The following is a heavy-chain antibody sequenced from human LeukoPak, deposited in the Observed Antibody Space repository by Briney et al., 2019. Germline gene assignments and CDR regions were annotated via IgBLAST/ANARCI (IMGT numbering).Heavy chain of an antibody. CDR1: GASITRYF. CDR2: ISSGGST. V-gene: IGHV4-59*01. Sequence: SETLSLTCTVFGASITRYFWNWIRQPPGKELEWIGYISSGGSTNYNPSLKSRVTISIDTSKNQFSLKLTSATAADTAVYYCARGDDYKSTLFDYWGQGTLVTVSS. CDR3: ARGDDYKSTLFDY. D-gene: IGHD5-12*01. J-gene: IGHJ4*02.